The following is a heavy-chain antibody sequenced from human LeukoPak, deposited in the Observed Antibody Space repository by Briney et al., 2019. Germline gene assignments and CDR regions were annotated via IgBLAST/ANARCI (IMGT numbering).Heavy chain of an antibody. D-gene: IGHD4-23*01. CDR2: MYYTGST. CDR3: ARLHYGGNPLGYFQH. Sequence: SETLSLACTVSGGSIRSYYWTWIRQPPGKGLEWIEYMYYTGSTKYNPSLKSRVSISVDTSKNQFSLKLSSVTAADTAVYYCARLHYGGNPLGYFQHWGQGTLVTVSS. CDR1: GGSIRSYY. V-gene: IGHV4-59*12. J-gene: IGHJ1*01.